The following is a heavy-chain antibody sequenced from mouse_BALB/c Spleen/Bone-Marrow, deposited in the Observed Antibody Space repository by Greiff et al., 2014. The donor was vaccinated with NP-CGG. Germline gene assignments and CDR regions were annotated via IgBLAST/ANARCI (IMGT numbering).Heavy chain of an antibody. J-gene: IGHJ3*01. V-gene: IGHV10-1*02. CDR3: VRQNYDYACFAY. Sequence: VQLKESGGGLVQPKGSLKLSCAASGFTFNTYAMNWVRQAPGKGLEWVARIRSKSNNYATYYADSVKDRFTISRDDSQSMLYLQMNNLKTEDTAMYYCVRQNYDYACFAYWGQGTLVTVSA. D-gene: IGHD2-4*01. CDR2: IRSKSNNYAT. CDR1: GFTFNTYA.